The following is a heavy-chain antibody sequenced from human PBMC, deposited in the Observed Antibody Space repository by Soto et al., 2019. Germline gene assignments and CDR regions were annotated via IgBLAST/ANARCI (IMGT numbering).Heavy chain of an antibody. Sequence: GGSLRLSCAASGFTFSSCGLHWVRQVPGKGLEWVAVISYDGRTKYYADSVKGRFTISRDNSKNTLYLQMNSLRAEDTAVYYCGGSWYYYYGMDVWGQRTTVTVS. J-gene: IGHJ6*02. CDR1: GFTFSSCG. D-gene: IGHD6-13*01. V-gene: IGHV3-30*03. CDR3: GGSWYYYYGMDV. CDR2: ISYDGRTK.